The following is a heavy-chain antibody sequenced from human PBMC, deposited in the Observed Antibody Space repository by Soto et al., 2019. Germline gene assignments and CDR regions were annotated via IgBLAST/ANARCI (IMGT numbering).Heavy chain of an antibody. J-gene: IGHJ4*02. CDR3: AKSDRAPPEDYFFDY. V-gene: IGHV3-30*18. D-gene: IGHD5-18*01. CDR1: GFTFSSYG. CDR2: VSYDGSNK. Sequence: GESLKISCAASGFTFSSYGMHWVRQAPGKGLEWVAVVSYDGSNKYYVDSVKGRFTISRDNSKNTLYLQMNSLRAEDTAVYYCAKSDRAPPEDYFFDYWGQGTLVTVSS.